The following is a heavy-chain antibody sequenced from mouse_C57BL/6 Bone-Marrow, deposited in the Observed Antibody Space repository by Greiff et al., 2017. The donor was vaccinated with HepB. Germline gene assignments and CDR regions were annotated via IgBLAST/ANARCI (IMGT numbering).Heavy chain of an antibody. D-gene: IGHD1-1*01. CDR1: GYAFSSYW. V-gene: IGHV1-80*01. CDR3: ARLHYYGSSYRAMDY. CDR2: IYPGDGDT. J-gene: IGHJ4*01. Sequence: QVQLQQSGAELVKPGASVKISCKASGYAFSSYWMNWVKQRPGKGLEWIGQIYPGDGDTNYNGKFKGKATLTADKSSSTAYMQLSSLTSEDSAVYFCARLHYYGSSYRAMDYWGQGTSVTVSS.